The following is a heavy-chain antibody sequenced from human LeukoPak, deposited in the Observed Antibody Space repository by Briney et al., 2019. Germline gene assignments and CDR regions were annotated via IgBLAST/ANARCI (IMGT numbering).Heavy chain of an antibody. CDR1: GFTFSSYW. CDR2: INTDGSTT. V-gene: IGHV3-74*01. J-gene: IGHJ4*02. D-gene: IGHD3-22*01. Sequence: GGSLRLSCAASGFTFSSYWLHWVRQAPGKGLVWVSRINTDGSTTDYADSVKGRFTISRDNAKNTLYLQVNSLGAEDTAVYYCARESYYDSSGFDYWGQGTLVTVSS. CDR3: ARESYYDSSGFDY.